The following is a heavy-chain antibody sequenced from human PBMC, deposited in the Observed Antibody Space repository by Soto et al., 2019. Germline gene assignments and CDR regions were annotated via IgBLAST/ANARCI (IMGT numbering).Heavy chain of an antibody. D-gene: IGHD3-22*01. J-gene: IGHJ6*02. CDR1: GFTFSGSA. CDR2: IRSKANSYAT. CDR3: TRHGDYYDSSGYYQSPVAYYYYGMDV. V-gene: IGHV3-73*01. Sequence: PGGSLRLSCAASGFTFSGSAMHWVRQASGKGLEWVGRIRSKANSYATAYAASVKGRFTISRDDSKNTAYLQMNSLKTEDTAVYYCTRHGDYYDSSGYYQSPVAYYYYGMDVWGQGTTVTVSS.